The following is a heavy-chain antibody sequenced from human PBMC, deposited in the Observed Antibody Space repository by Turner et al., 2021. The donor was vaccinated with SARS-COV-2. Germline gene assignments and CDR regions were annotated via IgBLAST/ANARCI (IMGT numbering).Heavy chain of an antibody. CDR2: INPSTGDT. Sequence: QVQLVQSGTEVKKPGASVTVSCKASGYTFTDHYMHWVRQAPGQGLEWMGWINPSTGDTNSAPKFQGRVTLTRDTSVSTAFLELSRPTSDDTAVYYCARVSSLSYYFDYWGQGTLVTVSS. D-gene: IGHD6-6*01. J-gene: IGHJ4*02. CDR3: ARVSSLSYYFDY. V-gene: IGHV1-2*02. CDR1: GYTFTDHY.